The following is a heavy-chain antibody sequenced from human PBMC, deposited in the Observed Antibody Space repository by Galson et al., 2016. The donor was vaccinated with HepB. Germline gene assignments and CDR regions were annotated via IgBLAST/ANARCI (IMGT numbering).Heavy chain of an antibody. CDR1: GFSLSNYW. D-gene: IGHD3-9*01. V-gene: IGHV3-74*01. CDR2: INSDGSNS. Sequence: SLRLSCAASGFSLSNYWMHWARQAPGKGLVWVARINSDGSNSIYTDSVKGRFTISRDNAKNTLYLQMNTLRVEDTAVYYCARDRDDILTGYHPLFDNWGQGTLVTVSS. J-gene: IGHJ4*02. CDR3: ARDRDDILTGYHPLFDN.